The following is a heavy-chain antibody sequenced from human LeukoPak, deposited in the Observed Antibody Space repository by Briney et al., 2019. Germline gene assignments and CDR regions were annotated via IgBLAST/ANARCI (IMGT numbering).Heavy chain of an antibody. CDR3: ARGKRRFDS. CDR1: GFAFNESY. CDR2: ISGRSFSI. J-gene: IGHJ5*01. V-gene: IGHV3-11*01. Sequence: WGSLRLSCAASGFAFNESYMTWNRQAPGKGLEWVGYISGRSFSIYYADSVQGRFTISRDNPTNSLFLHMSSLRADDTAVYFCARGKRRFDSWGQGTLVTVSS.